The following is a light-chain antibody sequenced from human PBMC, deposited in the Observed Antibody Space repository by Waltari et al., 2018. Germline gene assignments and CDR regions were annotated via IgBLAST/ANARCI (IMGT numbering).Light chain of an antibody. CDR1: QSVLYSSNNKNY. V-gene: IGKV4-1*01. CDR2: WAS. CDR3: QQYYSTPPFT. Sequence: DIVMTQSPDSLAVSLGERATINCKSSQSVLYSSNNKNYLAWYQQKPGQPPKLLIYWASTRESGVPDRFSGSGSGTDFTLTISSLQAEEVAVYYCQQYYSTPPFTFGPGTKVDIK. J-gene: IGKJ3*01.